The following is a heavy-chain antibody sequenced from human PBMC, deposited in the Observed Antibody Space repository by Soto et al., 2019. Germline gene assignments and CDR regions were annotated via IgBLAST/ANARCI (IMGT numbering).Heavy chain of an antibody. CDR2: ISPNSGGT. CDR1: GYTFTDYY. CDR3: ARGVSSAADFDH. J-gene: IGHJ4*02. Sequence: ASVKVSCKASGYTFTDYYIYWVRQAPGQGLEWMGWISPNSGGTRYAQKLQGWVTMTRDTSINTAYLELSRLRSDDTAIYYCARGVSSAADFDHWGQGTLVTVSS. D-gene: IGHD2-2*01. V-gene: IGHV1-2*04.